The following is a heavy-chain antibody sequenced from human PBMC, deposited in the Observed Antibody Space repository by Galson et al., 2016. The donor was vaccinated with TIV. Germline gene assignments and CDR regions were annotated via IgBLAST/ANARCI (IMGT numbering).Heavy chain of an antibody. V-gene: IGHV4-38-2*02. D-gene: IGHD2-2*02. CDR1: GYAIKSGYY. CDR3: ARDCTSTTCHIYYYGMDV. Sequence: ETLSLPCAVSGYAIKSGYYWGWIRQPPGKGLEWIGNIYHTGSTYSNPSLRSRLTMSVDTSKNQFSLILSSVTAADTAVYYCARDCTSTTCHIYYYGMDVWGQGATVTVSS. CDR2: IYHTGST. J-gene: IGHJ6*02.